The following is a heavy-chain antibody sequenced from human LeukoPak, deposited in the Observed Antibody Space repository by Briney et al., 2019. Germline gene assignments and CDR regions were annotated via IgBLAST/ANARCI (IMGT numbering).Heavy chain of an antibody. CDR2: IYSSGST. Sequence: KPSETLSLTCTVSGGSISSYYWSWIRQPAGKGLEWIGRIYSSGSTNYNPSLKSRVTMSVDTSKNQFSLKLNSVTAADTAVYYCARDFIVGATPVTFDIWGQGTMVTVSS. J-gene: IGHJ3*02. V-gene: IGHV4-4*07. CDR3: ARDFIVGATPVTFDI. CDR1: GGSISSYY. D-gene: IGHD1-26*01.